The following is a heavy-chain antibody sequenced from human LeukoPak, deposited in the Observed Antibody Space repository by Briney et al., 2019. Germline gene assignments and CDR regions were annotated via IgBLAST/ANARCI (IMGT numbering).Heavy chain of an antibody. V-gene: IGHV1-46*01. CDR2: INPSRCST. Sequence: ASVKVSCKASGYTFTRYYMHWVRQAPGQGLEWMGIINPSRCSTRYAQKFQGRVTMTRDTSTSTVYMELSSLRSEDTAVYYCARDGHGYCSSTSCYTQGGDAFDIWGQGTMVTVSS. CDR1: GYTFTRYY. D-gene: IGHD2-2*02. CDR3: ARDGHGYCSSTSCYTQGGDAFDI. J-gene: IGHJ3*02.